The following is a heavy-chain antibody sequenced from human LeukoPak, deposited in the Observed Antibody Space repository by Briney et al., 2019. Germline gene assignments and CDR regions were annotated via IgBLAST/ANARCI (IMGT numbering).Heavy chain of an antibody. J-gene: IGHJ5*02. Sequence: SVKVSCKASGGTFSSYAISWVRQAPGQGLEWMGGIIPIFGTANYAQKFQGRVTITADESTSTAYMELSSLRAEDTAVYYCAKVRVGYYGSSGLRNNWFDPWGQGTLVTVSS. CDR1: GGTFSSYA. CDR2: IIPIFGTA. CDR3: AKVRVGYYGSSGLRNNWFDP. D-gene: IGHD3-22*01. V-gene: IGHV1-69*01.